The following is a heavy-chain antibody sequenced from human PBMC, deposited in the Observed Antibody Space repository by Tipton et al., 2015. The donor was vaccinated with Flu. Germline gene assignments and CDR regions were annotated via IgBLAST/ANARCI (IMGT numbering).Heavy chain of an antibody. J-gene: IGHJ5*02. CDR1: GDSISSRYY. CDR3: ARAPYTSGWYWFDP. Sequence: TLSLTCTISGDSISSRYYWGWIRQPPGKGLEWIGNIFRTGSTYHNPSLKSRVSISVDKSKNQFSLRLSSVTAADTAVYYCARAPYTSGWYWFDPWGQGTLVTVSS. CDR2: IFRTGST. D-gene: IGHD6-19*01. V-gene: IGHV4-38-2*02.